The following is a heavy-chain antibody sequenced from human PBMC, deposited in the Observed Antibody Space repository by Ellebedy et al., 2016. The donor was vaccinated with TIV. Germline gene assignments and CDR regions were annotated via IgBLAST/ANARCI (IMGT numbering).Heavy chain of an antibody. D-gene: IGHD4-23*01. CDR3: AKYGGNSGTGFHI. CDR2: ITNDGSER. J-gene: IGHJ3*02. V-gene: IGHV3-7*03. Sequence: GGSLRLSXAASGFTFSVYWMSWVRQTPGRGLEFVANITNDGSERYYVDSVKGRFTISRDNAKNSLYLQMDSLRAEDAAVYYCAKYGGNSGTGFHIWGQGTMVTVSS. CDR1: GFTFSVYW.